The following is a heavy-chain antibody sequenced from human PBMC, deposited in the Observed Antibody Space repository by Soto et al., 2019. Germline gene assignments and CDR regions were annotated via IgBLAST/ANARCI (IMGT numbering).Heavy chain of an antibody. Sequence: QVQLVQSGAEVKRPGSSVKVSCKASGDTFGRNAIHWVRQAPGQGLEWMGGIIPMFPTTNYAQKFKGRLTINAEKSTSTAYMEMSSLRSEDTAVYYCARDGDSADYGYWGQGTLVTVSS. CDR1: GDTFGRNA. CDR2: IIPMFPTT. V-gene: IGHV1-69*06. D-gene: IGHD2-21*01. J-gene: IGHJ4*02. CDR3: ARDGDSADYGY.